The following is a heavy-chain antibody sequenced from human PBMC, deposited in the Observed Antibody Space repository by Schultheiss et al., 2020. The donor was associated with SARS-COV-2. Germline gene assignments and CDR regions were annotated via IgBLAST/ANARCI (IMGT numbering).Heavy chain of an antibody. V-gene: IGHV1-69*01. J-gene: IGHJ4*02. CDR2: IIPIFGTA. CDR3: ARERSSGVYYFDY. Sequence: SVKVSFKAAGGTFSSYAISWVRQAPGQGLEWMGGIIPIFGTANYAQKFQGRVTITADESTSTAYMELSSLRSEDTAVYYCARERSSGVYYFDYWGQGTLVTVSS. D-gene: IGHD6-13*01. CDR1: GGTFSSYA.